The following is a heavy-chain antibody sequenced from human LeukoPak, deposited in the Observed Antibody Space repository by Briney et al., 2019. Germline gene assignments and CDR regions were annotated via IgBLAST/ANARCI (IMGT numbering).Heavy chain of an antibody. Sequence: SVKVSCKASGGTFSSYAISWVRQAPGQGLEWMGRIIPIFGTANYAQKFQGRVTITTDESTSAAYMELSSLRSEDTAVYYCARDGAAMSSDYWGQGTLVTVSS. V-gene: IGHV1-69*05. D-gene: IGHD5-18*01. CDR3: ARDGAAMSSDY. CDR2: IIPIFGTA. J-gene: IGHJ4*02. CDR1: GGTFSSYA.